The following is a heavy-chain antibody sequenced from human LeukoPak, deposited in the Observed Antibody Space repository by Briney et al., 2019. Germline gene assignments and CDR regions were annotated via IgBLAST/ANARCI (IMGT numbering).Heavy chain of an antibody. D-gene: IGHD3-10*01. CDR3: AKFPPTYGSGTNFDY. J-gene: IGHJ4*02. Sequence: GGTLRLSCAASDFTFSSYAMSWVRQAQGKGLEWGSVISSSGGSTYYADPVKGRFTISRDTSKNTLYLQMNSLRAEDTAVYYCAKFPPTYGSGTNFDYWGQGTLVTVSS. CDR2: ISSSGGST. V-gene: IGHV3-23*01. CDR1: DFTFSSYA.